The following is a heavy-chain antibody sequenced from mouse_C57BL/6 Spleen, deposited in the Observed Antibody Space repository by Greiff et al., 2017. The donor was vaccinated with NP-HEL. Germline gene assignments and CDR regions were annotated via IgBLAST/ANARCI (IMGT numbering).Heavy chain of an antibody. CDR3: AGDPLGEGYFDV. CDR2: ITHSGET. CDR1: GFPITSGYY. V-gene: IGHV12-3*01. J-gene: IGHJ1*03. Sequence: VKLVESGPGLVKPSQSLFLTCSITGFPITSGYYWIWIRQSPGKPLEWMGYITHSGETFYNPSLQSPISITRETSKNQFFLQLNSVTTEDTAMYYCAGDPLGEGYFDVWGTGTTVTVSS. D-gene: IGHD4-1*01.